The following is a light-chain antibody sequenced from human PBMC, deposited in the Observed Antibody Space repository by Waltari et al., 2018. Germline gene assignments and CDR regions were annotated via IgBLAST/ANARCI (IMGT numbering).Light chain of an antibody. V-gene: IGKV1-5*03. CDR1: QSISNW. J-gene: IGKJ4*01. CDR2: KAS. CDR3: QQYNSYSLLT. Sequence: GERVTITCRASQSISNWLAWYQQKPGKAPKLLIYKASTLESGVPARFSGSGSGTEFTLTISSLQPDDFATYYCQQYNSYSLLTFGGGTKVEIK.